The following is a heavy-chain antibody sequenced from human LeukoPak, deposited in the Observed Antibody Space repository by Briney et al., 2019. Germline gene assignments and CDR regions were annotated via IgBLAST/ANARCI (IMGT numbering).Heavy chain of an antibody. V-gene: IGHV3-30-3*02. Sequence: SGGSLRLSCAASGFTFSSYAMHWVRQAPGKGLEWVAVISYDGSNKYYADSVKGRFTISRDNSKNTLYLQMNSLRAEDTAVYYCAKGRWRYQLLFYFDYWGQGTLVTVSS. CDR3: AKGRWRYQLLFYFDY. D-gene: IGHD2-2*01. J-gene: IGHJ4*02. CDR1: GFTFSSYA. CDR2: ISYDGSNK.